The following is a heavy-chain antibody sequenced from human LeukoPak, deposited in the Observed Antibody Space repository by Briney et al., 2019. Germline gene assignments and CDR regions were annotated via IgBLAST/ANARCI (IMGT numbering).Heavy chain of an antibody. CDR1: GGSISTSNYY. Sequence: SETLSLTCTVSGGSISTSNYYWGWIRQPPGKGLEWVGNIFYSGSTYYSPSLRSRVTIPLDTSRNQFSLKLNSVTAADTAVYFCARGEDFERYYLAYWGQGTLVTVSS. D-gene: IGHD3-9*01. V-gene: IGHV4-39*07. CDR3: ARGEDFERYYLAY. J-gene: IGHJ4*02. CDR2: IFYSGST.